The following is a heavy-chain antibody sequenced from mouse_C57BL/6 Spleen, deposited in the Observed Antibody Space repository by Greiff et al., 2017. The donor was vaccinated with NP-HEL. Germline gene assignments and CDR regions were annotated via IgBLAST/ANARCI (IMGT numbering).Heavy chain of an antibody. CDR1: GFTFSSYA. CDR3: TRIYGNYVRDYFDY. CDR2: ISSGGDYI. Sequence: EVMLVESGEGLVKPGGSLKLSCAASGFTFSSYAMSWVRQTPEKRLEWVAYISSGGDYIYYADTVKGRFTISRDNARNTLYLQMSSLKSEDTAMYYCTRIYGNYVRDYFDYWGQGTTLTVSS. V-gene: IGHV5-9-1*02. D-gene: IGHD2-1*01. J-gene: IGHJ2*01.